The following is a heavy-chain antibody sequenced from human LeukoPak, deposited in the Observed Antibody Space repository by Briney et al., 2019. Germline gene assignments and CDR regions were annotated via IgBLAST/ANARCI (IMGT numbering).Heavy chain of an antibody. CDR1: GGSISSSSYY. CDR2: IYYSGST. Sequence: PSETLSLTCTVSGGSISSSSYYWGWIRQPPGKGLEWIGSIYYSGSTYYNPSLKSRVTISVDTSKNQFSLKLSSVTAADTAVYYCARDRTGDYYYYYYYMDVWGKGTTVTVSS. J-gene: IGHJ6*03. CDR3: ARDRTGDYYYYYYYMDV. V-gene: IGHV4-39*07. D-gene: IGHD2-8*02.